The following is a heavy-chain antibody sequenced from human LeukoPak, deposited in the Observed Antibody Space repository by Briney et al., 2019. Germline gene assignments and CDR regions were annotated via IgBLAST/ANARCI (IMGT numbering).Heavy chain of an antibody. Sequence: ASVKVSCKASGYTFTGYYMHWVRQAPGQGLEWMGWINPNSGGTNYAQKFQGWVTMTRDTSISTAYMELSRLRSDDTAVYYRAREEAVSCSGGSCYSHYYYGMDVWGQGTTVTVSS. CDR3: AREEAVSCSGGSCYSHYYYGMDV. D-gene: IGHD2-15*01. CDR1: GYTFTGYY. J-gene: IGHJ6*02. V-gene: IGHV1-2*04. CDR2: INPNSGGT.